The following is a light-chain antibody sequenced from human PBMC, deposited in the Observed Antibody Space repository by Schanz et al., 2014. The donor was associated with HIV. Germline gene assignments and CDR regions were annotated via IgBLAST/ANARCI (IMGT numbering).Light chain of an antibody. J-gene: IGLJ3*02. CDR3: AAWDDSLSAWV. CDR2: DVS. V-gene: IGLV2-14*03. Sequence: QSALTQPASVSGSPGQSITISCTGTSSDVGAYNYVSWYQQHPGKAPKLMIFDVSNRPSGVSDRFSGSKSGNTASLTVSGLQAEDEADYYCAAWDDSLSAWVFGGGTKLTVL. CDR1: SSDVGAYNY.